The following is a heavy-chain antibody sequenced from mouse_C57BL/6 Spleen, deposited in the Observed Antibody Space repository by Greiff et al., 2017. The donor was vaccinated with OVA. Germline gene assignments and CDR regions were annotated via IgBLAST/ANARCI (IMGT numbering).Heavy chain of an antibody. CDR1: GFSFTSYG. V-gene: IGHV2-9*01. D-gene: IGHD2-1*01. CDR2: IWGGGST. CDR3: AKRELPGGWLAY. J-gene: IGHJ3*01. Sequence: VQRVESGPGLVAPSQSLSITCNVSGFSFTSYGVDWVRQPPGKGLEWMGVIWGGGSTNYNSALMSRLSISKDNSKSQVFLKMNSLQTEDTAMYYWAKRELPGGWLAYWGQGTLVTVSA.